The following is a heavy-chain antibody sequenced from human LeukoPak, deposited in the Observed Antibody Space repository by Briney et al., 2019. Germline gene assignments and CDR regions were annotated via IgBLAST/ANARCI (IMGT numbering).Heavy chain of an antibody. D-gene: IGHD6-13*01. V-gene: IGHV1-18*01. CDR1: GYTFTSYG. CDR3: AREREYSSSWSYMDV. CDR2: ISAYNGNT. J-gene: IGHJ6*03. Sequence: ASVKVSCKASGYTFTSYGISWVRQAPGQGLEWMGWISAYNGNTNYAQKLQGRVTMTTDTSTSTAYMELRSLRSDDTAVYYCAREREYSSSWSYMDVWGKGTTVTVSS.